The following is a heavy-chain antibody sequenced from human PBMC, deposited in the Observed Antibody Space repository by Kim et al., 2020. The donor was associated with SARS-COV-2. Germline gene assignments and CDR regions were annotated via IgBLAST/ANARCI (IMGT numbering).Heavy chain of an antibody. V-gene: IGHV1-58*01. Sequence: SVKVSCKASGFTFTSSAVQWVRQARGQRLEWIGWIVVGSGNTNYAQKFQERVTITRDMSTSTAYMELSSLRSEDTAVYYCAAEIEYSSSSGQGYFDYWGQGTLVTVSS. CDR2: IVVGSGNT. J-gene: IGHJ4*02. CDR1: GFTFTSSA. CDR3: AAEIEYSSSSGQGYFDY. D-gene: IGHD6-6*01.